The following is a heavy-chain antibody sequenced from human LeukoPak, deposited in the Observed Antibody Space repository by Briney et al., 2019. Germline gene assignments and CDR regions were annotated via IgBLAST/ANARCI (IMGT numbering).Heavy chain of an antibody. V-gene: IGHV3-13*01. J-gene: IGHJ4*02. CDR3: AKAFDYNGLRGEGGSFDY. CDR2: IGIPGDT. Sequence: GGSLRLSCAASGFDISKYDLHRVRQTTQRRLESVSAIGIPGDTYYADAVKGRFTISRENAKNSVYLQMSSLRDGDTAVYFCAKAFDYNGLRGEGGSFDYWGQGALVTVSS. D-gene: IGHD4-11*01. CDR1: GFDISKYD.